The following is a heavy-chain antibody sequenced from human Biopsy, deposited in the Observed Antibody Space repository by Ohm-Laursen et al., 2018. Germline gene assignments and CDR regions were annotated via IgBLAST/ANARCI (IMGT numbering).Heavy chain of an antibody. J-gene: IGHJ5*01. CDR1: GVTLSGYG. Sequence: LSLTCAASGVTLSGYGMNWVRQAPGKGLEWVSSISASSSYIHYADSVKGRFTVSRANTKNTLYLQMNSLRAADTAIYYCATELLPPGVGGPWLDSWGQGTPVTVSS. V-gene: IGHV3-21*06. CDR3: ATELLPPGVGGPWLDS. D-gene: IGHD3-16*01. CDR2: ISASSSYI.